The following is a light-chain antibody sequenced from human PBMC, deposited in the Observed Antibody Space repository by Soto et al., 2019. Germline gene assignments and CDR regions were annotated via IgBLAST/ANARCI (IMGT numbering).Light chain of an antibody. J-gene: IGLJ2*01. Sequence: QSALTQPASVSGSPGQSITISCTGTSSDVGTYNYVSWYQQHPGKAPKLMIYEVSTRPSGVSNRFSGSKSGNTASLTISGLQAEDEADYYYASYTTSTTVVFGGGTRLTVL. CDR3: ASYTTSTTVV. CDR1: SSDVGTYNY. CDR2: EVS. V-gene: IGLV2-14*01.